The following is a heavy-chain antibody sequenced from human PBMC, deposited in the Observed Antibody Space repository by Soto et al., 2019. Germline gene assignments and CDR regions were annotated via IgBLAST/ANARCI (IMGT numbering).Heavy chain of an antibody. V-gene: IGHV4-59*01. CDR3: ARDHGSGWGYFDY. Sequence: SETLSLTCTVSGGSISSYYWSWIRQPPGKGLEWIGYIYYSGSTNYNPSLKSRVTISVDTSKNQFSLKLSSVTAADTAVYYCARDHGSGWGYFDYWGQGTLVTVSS. D-gene: IGHD6-19*01. CDR1: GGSISSYY. J-gene: IGHJ4*02. CDR2: IYYSGST.